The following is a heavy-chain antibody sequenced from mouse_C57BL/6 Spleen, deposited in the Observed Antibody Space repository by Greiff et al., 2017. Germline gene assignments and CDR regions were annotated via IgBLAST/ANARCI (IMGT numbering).Heavy chain of an antibody. Sequence: VQLQQSGPELVKPGASVKISCKASGYTFTDYYMNWVKQSHGQSLEWIGDINPNNGGTSYNQKFKGKATLTVDKSSSTAYMELRSLTSEDSAVYYCARGGITSLYFDVWGTGTTVTVSS. V-gene: IGHV1-26*01. CDR1: GYTFTDYY. CDR3: ARGGITSLYFDV. CDR2: INPNNGGT. D-gene: IGHD1-1*01. J-gene: IGHJ1*03.